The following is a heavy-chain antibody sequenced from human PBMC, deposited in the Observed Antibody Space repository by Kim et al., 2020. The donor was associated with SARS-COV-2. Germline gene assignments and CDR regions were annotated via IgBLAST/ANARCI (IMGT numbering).Heavy chain of an antibody. CDR1: GFTFSSYG. Sequence: GGSLRLSCAASGFTFSSYGMHWVRQAPGKGLEWVAVISYDGSNKYYADSVKGRFTISRDNSKNTLYLQMNSLRAEDTAVYYCAKDSSSWGDAVFDYWGQG. CDR2: ISYDGSNK. CDR3: AKDSSSWGDAVFDY. D-gene: IGHD6-13*01. V-gene: IGHV3-30*18. J-gene: IGHJ4*02.